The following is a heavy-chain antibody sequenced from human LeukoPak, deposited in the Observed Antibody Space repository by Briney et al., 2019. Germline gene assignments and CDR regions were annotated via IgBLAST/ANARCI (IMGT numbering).Heavy chain of an antibody. Sequence: ASVKVSCKASRYTFTGYYVHWVRQAPGQGLEWKGWINPNSGATNHAQKFQGRVTMTRDTSISTAYMELRSLRSDDTAMYYCARATGRLRFLEWLPRGAFDIWGQGTMVTVSS. CDR2: INPNSGAT. CDR1: RYTFTGYY. J-gene: IGHJ3*02. D-gene: IGHD3-3*01. CDR3: ARATGRLRFLEWLPRGAFDI. V-gene: IGHV1-2*02.